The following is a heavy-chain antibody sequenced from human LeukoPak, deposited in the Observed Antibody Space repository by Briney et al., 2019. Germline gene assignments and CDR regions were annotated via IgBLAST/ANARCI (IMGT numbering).Heavy chain of an antibody. J-gene: IGHJ5*02. V-gene: IGHV4-61*02. CDR1: GGSISSGSYS. D-gene: IGHD3-22*01. CDR3: AREYYDSSGYYSSWFDP. CDR2: IYTSGST. Sequence: PSQTLSLTCTVPGGSISSGSYSSSWIRQPAGKGLEWIGRIYTSGSTNYNPSLKSRVTISVDTSKNQFSLKLSSVTAADTAVYYCAREYYDSSGYYSSWFDPWGQGTLVTVSS.